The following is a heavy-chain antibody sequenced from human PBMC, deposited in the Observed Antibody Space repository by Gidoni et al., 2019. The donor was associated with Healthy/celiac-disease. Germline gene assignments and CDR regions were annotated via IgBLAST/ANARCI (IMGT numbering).Heavy chain of an antibody. V-gene: IGHV4-34*01. J-gene: IGHJ6*02. CDR1: GVSFSGYY. Sequence: QVQLQQWGAGLLKPSETLSLTCAVYGVSFSGYYWSWISQPPGKGLEWIGEINNSGSTNYNPSLKSRVTISVDTSKNQFSLKLSSVTAADTAVYYCARGRYSSPPNYYGMDVWGQGTTVTVSS. CDR3: ARGRYSSPPNYYGMDV. D-gene: IGHD6-13*01. CDR2: INNSGST.